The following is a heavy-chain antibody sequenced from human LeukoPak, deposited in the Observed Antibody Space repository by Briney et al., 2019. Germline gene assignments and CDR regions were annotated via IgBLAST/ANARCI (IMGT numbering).Heavy chain of an antibody. D-gene: IGHD3-22*01. CDR1: GFTFSDYY. V-gene: IGHV3-11*01. CDR3: AAGGWRGYYDSSGYYPFDY. CDR2: ISSSGSTI. J-gene: IGHJ4*02. Sequence: GGSLRLSCAASGFTFSDYYMSWIRQAPGKGLEWVSYISSSGSTIYYADSVKGRFTISRDNAKNSLYLQMNSLRAEDTAVYYCAAGGWRGYYDSSGYYPFDYWGQGTLVTVSS.